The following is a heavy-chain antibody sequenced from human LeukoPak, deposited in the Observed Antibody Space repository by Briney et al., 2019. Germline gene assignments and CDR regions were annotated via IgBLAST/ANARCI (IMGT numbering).Heavy chain of an antibody. CDR3: ARDSSGWYQGLDY. CDR1: GGSISSSNW. D-gene: IGHD6-19*01. CDR2: IYHSGST. Sequence: SETLSLTCAVSGGSISSSNWWSWVRQPPGKGLEWIGEIYHSGSTNYNPSLKSRVTISVDKSKNQFSLKLSSVTAADTAVYYCARDSSGWYQGLDYWGQGTLVTVSS. J-gene: IGHJ4*02. V-gene: IGHV4-4*02.